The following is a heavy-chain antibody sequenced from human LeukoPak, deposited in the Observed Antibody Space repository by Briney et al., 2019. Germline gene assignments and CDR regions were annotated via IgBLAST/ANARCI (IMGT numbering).Heavy chain of an antibody. V-gene: IGHV3-53*01. D-gene: IGHD5-24*01. J-gene: IGHJ5*02. CDR2: IYTSGNT. Sequence: GGSLRLSCAASGFTVGSNYMSCVRQAPGKTLGWVSIIYTSGNTYYADSVKGRFTISRDNSKNTLYLQMNSLRAEDTAVYYCARVPDGYNLGTYFDPWGQGTLVTVSS. CDR1: GFTVGSNY. CDR3: ARVPDGYNLGTYFDP.